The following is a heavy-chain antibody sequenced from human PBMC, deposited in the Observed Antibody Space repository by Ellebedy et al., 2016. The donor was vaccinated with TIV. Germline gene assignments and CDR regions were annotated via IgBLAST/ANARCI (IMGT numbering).Heavy chain of an antibody. CDR2: INPNSGGT. CDR3: ARAPYSSGYHDGYYYGMDV. D-gene: IGHD3-22*01. V-gene: IGHV1-2*02. J-gene: IGHJ6*02. CDR1: GYTFTGYY. Sequence: ASVKVSCXASGYTFTGYYMHWVRQAPGQGLEWMGWINPNSGGTNYAQKFQGRVTMTRDTSISTAYMELSRLRSDDTAVYYCARAPYSSGYHDGYYYGMDVWGQGTTVTVSS.